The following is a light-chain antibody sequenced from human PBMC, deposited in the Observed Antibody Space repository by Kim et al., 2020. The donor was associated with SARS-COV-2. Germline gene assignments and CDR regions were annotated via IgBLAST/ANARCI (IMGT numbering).Light chain of an antibody. CDR2: DAS. CDR3: HQRSNWPLT. V-gene: IGKV3-11*01. Sequence: LSPGDRATLSCRASQSISSFLAWYQQNPGQAPRLLIYDASNRATGIPARFSGSGSGTDFTLTISSLEPEDFAVYYCHQRSNWPLTFGGGTKVDIK. J-gene: IGKJ4*01. CDR1: QSISSF.